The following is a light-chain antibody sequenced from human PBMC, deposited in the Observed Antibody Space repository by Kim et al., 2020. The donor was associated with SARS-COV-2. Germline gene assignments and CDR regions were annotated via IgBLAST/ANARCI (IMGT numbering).Light chain of an antibody. Sequence: GQSVTSSCTGTSRDVGGYNYVSWYQQHPGKAPKVIIYEVSKRPSGVPDRFSGSKSANTASLTVSGLQGDDEADYYCSSFAGTTSFVFGTGTTVTVL. CDR1: SRDVGGYNY. J-gene: IGLJ1*01. V-gene: IGLV2-8*01. CDR2: EVS. CDR3: SSFAGTTSFV.